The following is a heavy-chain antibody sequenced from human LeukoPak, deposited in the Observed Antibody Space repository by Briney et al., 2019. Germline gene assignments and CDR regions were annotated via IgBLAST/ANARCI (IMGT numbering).Heavy chain of an antibody. V-gene: IGHV4-59*01. D-gene: IGHD3-10*01. CDR1: GGSISSYY. CDR2: IYYSGST. J-gene: IGHJ5*02. Sequence: SETLSLTCTVSGGSISSYYWSWIRQPPGKGLEWIGYIYYSGSTNYNPSLKSRVTISVDTSKNQCSLKLSSVTAADTAVYYCATEIVLWFGPAWFDPWGQGTLVTVSS. CDR3: ATEIVLWFGPAWFDP.